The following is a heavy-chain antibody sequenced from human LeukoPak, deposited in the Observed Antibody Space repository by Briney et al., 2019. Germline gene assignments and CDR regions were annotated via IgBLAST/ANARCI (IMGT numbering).Heavy chain of an antibody. D-gene: IGHD5-24*01. V-gene: IGHV3-21*01. J-gene: IGHJ4*02. CDR1: GFTFSSYA. Sequence: KLGGSLRLSCVVSGFTFSSYAMNWARHAPGKGLEWVSSISRGSSYIHYADSVKGRFTISRDNAKNSLYLQMNSLRGEDTAVYYCARDRDTGEGRTFDYWGQGALVTVSS. CDR3: ARDRDTGEGRTFDY. CDR2: ISRGSSYI.